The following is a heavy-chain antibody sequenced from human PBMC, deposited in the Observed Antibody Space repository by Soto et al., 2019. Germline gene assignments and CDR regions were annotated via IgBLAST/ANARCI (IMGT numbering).Heavy chain of an antibody. V-gene: IGHV1-18*01. CDR1: GYTFTSYG. Sequence: QVRLVQSGAEVKKPGASVKVSCKASGYTFTSYGISWVRQAPGQGLEWMGWISAYNGNTNYAQKLQGRVTMTTDTSTSTAYMELRSLRSDDPAVYYCARAYPTKVRYFDWFTEYYFDYWGQGTLVTVSS. CDR3: ARAYPTKVRYFDWFTEYYFDY. J-gene: IGHJ4*02. CDR2: ISAYNGNT. D-gene: IGHD3-9*01.